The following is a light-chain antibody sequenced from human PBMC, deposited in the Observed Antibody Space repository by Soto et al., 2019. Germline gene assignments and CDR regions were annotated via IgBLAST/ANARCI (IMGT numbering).Light chain of an antibody. Sequence: QSALTQPPSVSGSPGQSVTISCTGTSSDVRDYNYVSWYQQHPGKAPKLMIYEVSKRPSGVPDRFSGSKSGDTASLTVSGLQAEDEPDYYCSSYAGSNNFVFGGGTKLTLL. CDR1: SSDVRDYNY. J-gene: IGLJ2*01. CDR2: EVS. CDR3: SSYAGSNNFV. V-gene: IGLV2-8*01.